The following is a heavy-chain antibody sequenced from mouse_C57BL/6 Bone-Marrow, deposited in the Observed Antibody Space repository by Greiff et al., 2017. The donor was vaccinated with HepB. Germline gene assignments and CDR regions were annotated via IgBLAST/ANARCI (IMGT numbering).Heavy chain of an antibody. V-gene: IGHV5-4*01. CDR1: GFTFSSYA. Sequence: EVKLVESGGGLVKPGGSLKLSCAASGFTFSSYAMSWVRQTPEKRLEWVATISDGGSYTYYPDNVKGRFTISRDNAKNNLYLQMSHLKSEDTAMYYCARDLFEFDYGGQGTTLTVSS. J-gene: IGHJ2*01. CDR3: ARDLFEFDY. CDR2: ISDGGSYT.